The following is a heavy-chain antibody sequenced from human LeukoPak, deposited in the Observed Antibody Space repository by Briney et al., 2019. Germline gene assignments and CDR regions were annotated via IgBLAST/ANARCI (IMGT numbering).Heavy chain of an antibody. D-gene: IGHD6-19*01. J-gene: IGHJ4*02. CDR2: ISYDGSNK. CDR3: AKRYSSGWYYFDY. V-gene: IGHV3-30*18. CDR1: GFTFSNYG. Sequence: PGRSLRLSCAASGFTFSNYGMHWVRQAPGKGLEWVAVISYDGSNKCYADSVKGRFTISRDNSKNTVYLQMNSLRAEDTAVYYCAKRYSSGWYYFDYWGQGTLVTVSS.